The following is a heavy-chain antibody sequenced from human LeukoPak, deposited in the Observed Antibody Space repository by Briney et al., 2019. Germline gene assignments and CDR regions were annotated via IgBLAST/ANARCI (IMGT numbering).Heavy chain of an antibody. V-gene: IGHV4-34*01. CDR2: INHSGST. CDR3: ARAGRWEGRPHALDI. D-gene: IGHD1-26*01. J-gene: IGHJ3*02. Sequence: SETLSLTCAVYGGSFSGYYWSWIRQPPGKGLEWIGEINHSGSTNYNPSLKSRVTISVDTSKNQFSLKLSSVTAADTAVYYCARAGRWEGRPHALDIWGQGTMVAVSS. CDR1: GGSFSGYY.